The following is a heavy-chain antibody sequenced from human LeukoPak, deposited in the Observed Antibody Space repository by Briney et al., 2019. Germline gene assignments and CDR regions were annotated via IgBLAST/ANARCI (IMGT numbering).Heavy chain of an antibody. CDR3: VTGTYFDF. CDR1: DEPVTGYF. Sequence: SETLSLTCLVYDEPVTGYFRSWMRQPPGQGVEWCGEINHLGSSNYRPSPKSPITLAVDTYKNHFSLPLSALTAAPTGAYHCVTGTYFDFWAQGTLVSVSS. D-gene: IGHD3/OR15-3a*01. V-gene: IGHV4-34*01. CDR2: INHLGSS. J-gene: IGHJ4*02.